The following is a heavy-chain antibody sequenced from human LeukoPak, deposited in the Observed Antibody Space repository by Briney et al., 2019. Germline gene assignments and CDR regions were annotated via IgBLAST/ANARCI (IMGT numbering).Heavy chain of an antibody. D-gene: IGHD3-10*01. J-gene: IGHJ6*02. CDR3: AKEGFRIHYGMDV. CDR1: GFTFSSYG. Sequence: GGSLRLSCAASGFTFSSYGMHWVRQAPGKGLEWVAFIRYDGSNKYYADSVKGRSTISRDNSKNTLYLQMNSLRAEDTAVYYCAKEGFRIHYGMDVWGQGTTVTVSS. V-gene: IGHV3-30*02. CDR2: IRYDGSNK.